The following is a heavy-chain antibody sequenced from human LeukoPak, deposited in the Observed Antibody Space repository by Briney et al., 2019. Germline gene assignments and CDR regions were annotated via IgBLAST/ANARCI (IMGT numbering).Heavy chain of an antibody. CDR3: ARTLRFFRFLDV. V-gene: IGHV3-7*03. CDR2: IKPDGSET. J-gene: IGHJ6*02. Sequence: GGSLRLSCAASGFTFSNYWMSWVRQAPERGLEWVANIKPDGSETYSVDSVKGRFTISRDNAKNSLYLQMNSLRAEDTAVYYCARTLRFFRFLDVWGQGTTVTVSS. D-gene: IGHD3-3*01. CDR1: GFTFSNYW.